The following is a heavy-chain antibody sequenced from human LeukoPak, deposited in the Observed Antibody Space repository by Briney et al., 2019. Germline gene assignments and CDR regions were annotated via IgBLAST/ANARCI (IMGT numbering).Heavy chain of an antibody. CDR1: GGTFSSYA. CDR3: ARDRITGTTGYYYGMDV. D-gene: IGHD1-7*01. Sequence: ASVKVSCKASGGTFSSYAISWVRQAPGQGLEWMGRIIPILGIANYAQKFQGRVKITADKSTSTAYMELSSLRSEDTGVCYCARDRITGTTGYYYGMDVWGQGTTVTVSS. J-gene: IGHJ6*02. CDR2: IIPILGIA. V-gene: IGHV1-69*04.